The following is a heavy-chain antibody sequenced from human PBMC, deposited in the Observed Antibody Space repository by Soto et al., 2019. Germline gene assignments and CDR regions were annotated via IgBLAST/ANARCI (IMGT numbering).Heavy chain of an antibody. CDR2: IYSCDSDT. CDR1: GYSLTSYW. CDR3: ARLPPGRTGYHWHAFDI. Sequence: GESLKISCKGSGYSLTSYWIGWLRPMPGKALDWMWTIYSCDSDTRYTPSFQGQVTISADKSIRTAYLQWRRLKASDTAMYYCARLPPGRTGYHWHAFDIWGQRTMATV. V-gene: IGHV5-51*01. J-gene: IGHJ3*02. D-gene: IGHD3-22*01.